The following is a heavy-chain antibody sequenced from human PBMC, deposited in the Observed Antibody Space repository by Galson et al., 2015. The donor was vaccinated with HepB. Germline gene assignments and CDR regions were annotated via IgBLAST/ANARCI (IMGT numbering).Heavy chain of an antibody. D-gene: IGHD6-13*01. Sequence: QSGAEVKQPGESLKISCQGFGYSFSSYWIGWVRQMPGKGPEWVGIIYPGDSDIRYSPSFEGQVTISADRSLNTAYLQWSSLKASDTAIYYCARHVSHTDVWRWGAPRRYPWYGDSWGQGTPVLVSS. CDR3: ARHVSHTDVWRWGAPRRYPWYGDS. J-gene: IGHJ4*02. CDR2: IYPGDSDI. CDR1: GYSFSSYW. V-gene: IGHV5-51*01.